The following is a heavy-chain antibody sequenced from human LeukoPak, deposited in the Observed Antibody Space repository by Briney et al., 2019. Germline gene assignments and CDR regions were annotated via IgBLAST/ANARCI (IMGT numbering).Heavy chain of an antibody. V-gene: IGHV3-23*01. Sequence: GGSLRLSCAASGFTFSSYAMSWLRQAPGKGLEWVSAISGSGGSTYYADSVKGRCTISRDNSKNTLYLQMNSLRAEDTAVYYCAKLYGSGRPFDYWGQGTLVTVSS. CDR2: ISGSGGST. CDR3: AKLYGSGRPFDY. D-gene: IGHD3-10*01. J-gene: IGHJ4*02. CDR1: GFTFSSYA.